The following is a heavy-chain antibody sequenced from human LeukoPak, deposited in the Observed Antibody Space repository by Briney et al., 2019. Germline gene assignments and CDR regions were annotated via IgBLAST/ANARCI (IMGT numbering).Heavy chain of an antibody. CDR2: FDPEDGET. Sequence: ASVKVSCKVSGYTLTELSMHWVRQAPGKGLEWMGGFDPEDGETIYAQKFQGRVTMTEDTSTDTAYMELSSLRSEDTAVYYCAHLGITMVRGVIRGYYFDYWGQGTLVTVSS. CDR1: GYTLTELS. V-gene: IGHV1-24*01. CDR3: AHLGITMVRGVIRGYYFDY. J-gene: IGHJ4*02. D-gene: IGHD3-10*01.